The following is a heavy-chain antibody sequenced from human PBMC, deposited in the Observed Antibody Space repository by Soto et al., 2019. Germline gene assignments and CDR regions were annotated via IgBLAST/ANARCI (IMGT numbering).Heavy chain of an antibody. CDR3: ASPRGEDYKSYYYYYGMDV. CDR2: NSGSGGST. CDR1: GFTFSSYA. D-gene: IGHD3-16*01. V-gene: IGHV3-23*01. J-gene: IGHJ6*02. Sequence: GGSLRLSCAASGFTFSSYAMSWVRQAPGKGLEWVSANSGSGGSTYYADSVKGRFTISRDNSKNTLYLQMNSLRAEDTAVYYCASPRGEDYKSYYYYYGMDVWGQGTTVTVSS.